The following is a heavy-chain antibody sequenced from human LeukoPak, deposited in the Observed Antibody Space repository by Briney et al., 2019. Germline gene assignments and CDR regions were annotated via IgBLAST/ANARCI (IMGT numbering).Heavy chain of an antibody. V-gene: IGHV4-34*01. CDR1: GDFFSGYY. J-gene: IGHJ4*02. CDR2: INHSGST. Sequence: SETLSLTCAVYGDFFSGYYWSWIRQPPGKGLEWIGEINHSGSTNYSPSLKSRVTISLDTSKNQFSLKLSSVTAADTAVYYCATENGFNDYWGQGTLVTVSS. D-gene: IGHD2-8*01. CDR3: ATENGFNDY.